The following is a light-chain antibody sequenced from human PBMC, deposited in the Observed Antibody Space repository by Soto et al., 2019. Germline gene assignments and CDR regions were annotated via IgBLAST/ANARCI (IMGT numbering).Light chain of an antibody. V-gene: IGKV3-20*01. CDR3: QQYGSSLET. CDR2: GAS. J-gene: IGKJ1*01. Sequence: EIVLTQSPGTLSLSPGERATLSCRASQSVSSSYLAWYQQKPGQAPRLLIYGASSRATGIPDMFSGSGSGIDFTLIFSRLEPEDFAVYYCQQYGSSLETFGQGTKVEIK. CDR1: QSVSSSY.